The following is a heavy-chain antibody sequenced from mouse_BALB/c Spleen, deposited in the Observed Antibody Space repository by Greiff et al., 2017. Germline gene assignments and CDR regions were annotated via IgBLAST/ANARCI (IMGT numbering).Heavy chain of an antibody. CDR2: IYPGSGST. CDR1: GYTFTDYV. Sequence: VHLVESGPELVKPGASVKMSCKASGYTFTDYVISWVKQRTGQGLEWIGEIYPGSGSTYYNEKFKGKATLTADKSSNTAYMQLSSLTSEDSAVYFCAREVGLRRGYFDVWGAGTTVTVSS. J-gene: IGHJ1*01. V-gene: IGHV1-77*01. CDR3: AREVGLRRGYFDV. D-gene: IGHD2-4*01.